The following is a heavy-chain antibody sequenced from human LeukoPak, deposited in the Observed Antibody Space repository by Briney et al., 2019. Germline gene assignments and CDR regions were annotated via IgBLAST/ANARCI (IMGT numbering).Heavy chain of an antibody. V-gene: IGHV4-59*01. CDR3: ARANPPLYCGGDCYSASFDY. J-gene: IGHJ4*02. D-gene: IGHD2-21*02. CDR1: GGSISSYY. CDR2: IYYSGST. Sequence: PSETLSLTCTVSGGSISSYYWSWIRQPPGKGLEWIGYIYYSGSTNYNPSLKSRVTISVDTSKNQFSLKLSSVTAADTAVYYCARANPPLYCGGDCYSASFDYWGQGTLVTASS.